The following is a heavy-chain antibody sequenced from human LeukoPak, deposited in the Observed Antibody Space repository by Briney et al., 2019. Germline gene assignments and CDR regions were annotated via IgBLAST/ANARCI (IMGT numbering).Heavy chain of an antibody. CDR1: GYSISSGYY. V-gene: IGHV4-38-2*02. CDR3: ARAGYGDSDFDY. Sequence: SETLSLTCNVSGYSISSGYYWGWIRQPPGKGLQWIGTTYHSGSTYYNPSLKSRVTISVDTSKNQFSLKLNSVTAADTAVYYCARAGYGDSDFDYWGQGTLVTVSS. J-gene: IGHJ4*02. D-gene: IGHD4-17*01. CDR2: TYHSGST.